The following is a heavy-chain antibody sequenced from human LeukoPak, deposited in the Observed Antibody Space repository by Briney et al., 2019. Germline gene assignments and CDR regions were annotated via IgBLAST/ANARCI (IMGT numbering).Heavy chain of an antibody. J-gene: IGHJ4*02. D-gene: IGHD3-3*01. CDR1: GGTFSSYI. Sequence: ASVKVSCKASGGTFSSYIITWVRQAPGQGLEWMGRISAYNGNTNYAQKLQGRVTMTTDTSTSTAYMELRSLRSDDTAVYYCARDGGVVPLDYWGQGTLVTVSS. V-gene: IGHV1-18*01. CDR3: ARDGGVVPLDY. CDR2: ISAYNGNT.